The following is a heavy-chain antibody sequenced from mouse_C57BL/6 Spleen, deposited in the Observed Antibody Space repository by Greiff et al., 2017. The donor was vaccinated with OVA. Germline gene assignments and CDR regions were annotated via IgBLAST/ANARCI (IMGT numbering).Heavy chain of an antibody. V-gene: IGHV1-50*01. Sequence: VQLQQPGAELVKPGASVKLSCKASGYTFTSYWMQWVKQRPGQGLEWIGEIDPSDSYTNYNQKFKGKATLTVDPSSSTAYMQLSSLTSEDSAVYYCARGRSGYGCDYWGQGTTRTVAS. CDR2: IDPSDSYT. CDR3: ARGRSGYGCDY. D-gene: IGHD3-2*02. J-gene: IGHJ2*01. CDR1: GYTFTSYW.